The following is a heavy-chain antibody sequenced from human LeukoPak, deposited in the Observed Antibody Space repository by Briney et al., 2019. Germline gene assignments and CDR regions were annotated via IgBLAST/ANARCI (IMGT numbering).Heavy chain of an antibody. CDR3: ARDRATRDYYYYMDV. CDR1: GFTFSNYW. D-gene: IGHD5-24*01. V-gene: IGHV3-11*04. Sequence: GGSLRLSCTASGFTFSNYWMSWVRQAPGKGLEWVSYISSSGSTIYYADSVKGRFTISRDNAKNSLYLQMNSLRAEDTAVYYCARDRATRDYYYYMDVWGKGTTVTVSS. CDR2: ISSSGSTI. J-gene: IGHJ6*03.